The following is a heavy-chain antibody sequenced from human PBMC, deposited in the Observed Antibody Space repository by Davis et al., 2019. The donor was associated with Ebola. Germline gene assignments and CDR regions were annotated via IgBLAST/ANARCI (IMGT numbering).Heavy chain of an antibody. CDR3: ARDEAAAEAPLDP. CDR2: INHSGST. CDR1: GGSFSGYY. V-gene: IGHV4-34*01. Sequence: PSETLSLTCAVYGGSFSGYYWSWIRQPPGKGLEWIGEINHSGSTNYSPSLKSRVTISLDTSKNQFSLKLSSVTAADTAVYYCARDEAAAEAPLDPWGQGTLVTVSS. J-gene: IGHJ5*02. D-gene: IGHD6-13*01.